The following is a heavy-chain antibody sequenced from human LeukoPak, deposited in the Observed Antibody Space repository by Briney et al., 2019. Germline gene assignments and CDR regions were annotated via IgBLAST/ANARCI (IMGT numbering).Heavy chain of an antibody. D-gene: IGHD3-10*01. CDR3: ANGLRAWFGELSNAPLDY. Sequence: GGSLRLSCAASGFTFSSYAMRWVRQAPGKGLEWVSVITGSGDSTYYADSVKGRFTISRDNSKNTLFLQMNSLRAEDTAVYYCANGLRAWFGELSNAPLDYWGQGTLVTVPS. V-gene: IGHV3-23*01. CDR2: ITGSGDST. CDR1: GFTFSSYA. J-gene: IGHJ4*02.